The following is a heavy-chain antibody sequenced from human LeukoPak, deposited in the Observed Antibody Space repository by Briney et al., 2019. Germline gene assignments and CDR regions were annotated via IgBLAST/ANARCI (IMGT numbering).Heavy chain of an antibody. Sequence: GASVKVSCKASGYTFTGYYMHWVRQAPGQGLEWMGWINPNSGGTNYAQKFQGRVTMTRDTSISTANMELSRLRSDDTAVYYCARERSGYYYYGMDVWGQGTTVTVSS. J-gene: IGHJ6*02. D-gene: IGHD2-15*01. CDR3: ARERSGYYYYGMDV. V-gene: IGHV1-2*02. CDR1: GYTFTGYY. CDR2: INPNSGGT.